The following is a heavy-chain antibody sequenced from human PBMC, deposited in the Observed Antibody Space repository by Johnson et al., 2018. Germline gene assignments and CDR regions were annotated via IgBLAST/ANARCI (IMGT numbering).Heavy chain of an antibody. V-gene: IGHV1-58*01. CDR2: IVVGSGNT. J-gene: IGHJ3*02. D-gene: IGHD3-22*01. CDR3: AAVGDRVGSDDHYPHDAFDI. Sequence: QWVRQARGQRLEXIGWIVVGSGNTNYAQKFQERVTITRDKSTITAYMELNSLRSEDTAVYYCAAVGDRVGSDDHYPHDAFDIWGQGTLVTVSS.